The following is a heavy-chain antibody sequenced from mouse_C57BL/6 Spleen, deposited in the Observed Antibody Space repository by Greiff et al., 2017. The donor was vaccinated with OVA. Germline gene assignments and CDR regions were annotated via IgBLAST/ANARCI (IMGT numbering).Heavy chain of an antibody. CDR2: INPNNGGT. Sequence: EVQLQQSGPELVKPGASVKIPCKASGYTFTDYNMDWVKQSHGKSLEWIGDINPNNGGTIYNQKFKGKATLTVDKSSSTAYMELRSLTSEDTAVYYCARSPYDYDVKGFDYWGQGTTLTVSS. D-gene: IGHD2-4*01. V-gene: IGHV1-18*01. J-gene: IGHJ2*01. CDR3: ARSPYDYDVKGFDY. CDR1: GYTFTDYN.